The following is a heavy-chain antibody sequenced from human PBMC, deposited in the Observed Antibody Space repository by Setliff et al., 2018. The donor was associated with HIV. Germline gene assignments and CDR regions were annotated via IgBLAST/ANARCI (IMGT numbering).Heavy chain of an antibody. CDR1: GYTFTSYD. CDR2: ISAYNGNT. Sequence: ASVKVSCKASGYTFTSYDISWVRQAPGQGLEWMGWISAYNGNTNYAQNFQGRVTVTTDSSTSTAYMELRSLRSDDTAMYYCARDVSVAGSSEYFQHWGQGTLVTVSS. CDR3: ARDVSVAGSSEYFQH. D-gene: IGHD6-19*01. J-gene: IGHJ1*01. V-gene: IGHV1-18*01.